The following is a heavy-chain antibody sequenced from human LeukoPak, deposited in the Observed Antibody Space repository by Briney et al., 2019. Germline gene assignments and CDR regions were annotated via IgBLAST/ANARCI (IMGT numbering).Heavy chain of an antibody. CDR1: GFTFSSYW. Sequence: PGGSLRLSCAASGFTFSSYWMSWVRQAPGKGLEWVANIKQDGSEKYYVDSVKGRFTISRGNAKNSLYLQMNSLRAEDTAVYYCARINYYDSSGYYDYWGQGTLVTVSS. V-gene: IGHV3-7*01. D-gene: IGHD3-22*01. J-gene: IGHJ4*02. CDR2: IKQDGSEK. CDR3: ARINYYDSSGYYDY.